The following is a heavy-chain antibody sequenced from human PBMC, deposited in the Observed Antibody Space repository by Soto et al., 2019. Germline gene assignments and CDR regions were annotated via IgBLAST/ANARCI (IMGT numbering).Heavy chain of an antibody. CDR3: ARGRLGPDF. CDR1: SGSISNYY. CDR2: IFPTGST. D-gene: IGHD3-16*01. J-gene: IGHJ4*02. V-gene: IGHV4-4*07. Sequence: QVQLQESGPGLVKPSETLSLTCTVSSGSISNYYWSWIRQPAGKGLEWIGRIFPTGSTDYNPSLKSRVTMSFDTSKNQFSLKLNSVTAADTAVYYCARGRLGPDFWGQGTLVTVSS.